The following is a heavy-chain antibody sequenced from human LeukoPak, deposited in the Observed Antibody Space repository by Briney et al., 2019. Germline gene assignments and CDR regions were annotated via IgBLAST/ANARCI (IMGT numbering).Heavy chain of an antibody. CDR3: ARGPPNWGYDY. CDR1: GYTFTSYD. CDR2: MSPNSGDT. Sequence: ASVKVSCKAPGYTFTSYDFNWVRQATGQRPEWMGWMSPNSGDTGYAQKFQDRVTMTRNTSISTAYMELSSLRSDDTAVYYCARGPPNWGYDYWGPGTLVTVSS. J-gene: IGHJ4*02. D-gene: IGHD7-27*01. V-gene: IGHV1-8*01.